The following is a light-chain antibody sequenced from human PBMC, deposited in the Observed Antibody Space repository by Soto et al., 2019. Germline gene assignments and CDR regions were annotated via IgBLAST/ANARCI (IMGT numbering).Light chain of an antibody. Sequence: QSVLTQPPSASGSPGQSVTISCTGTSNDVGGYNYVSWYQQYPDKAPTLIIYDVSNRPSGVSTRFSGSKSGNRASLTISGLQAEDEADYYCSSYTTTTTSCVFGTGTKVTVL. CDR1: SNDVGGYNY. CDR2: DVS. CDR3: SSYTTTTTSCV. V-gene: IGLV2-14*01. J-gene: IGLJ1*01.